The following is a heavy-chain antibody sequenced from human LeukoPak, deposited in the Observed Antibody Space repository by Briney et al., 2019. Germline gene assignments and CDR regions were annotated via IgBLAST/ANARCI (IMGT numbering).Heavy chain of an antibody. D-gene: IGHD4-17*01. J-gene: IGHJ5*02. CDR1: GGSISSYY. Sequence: PSETLSLTCTVSGGSISSYYWSWIRQPPGKRLEWIGYIYYSGSTNYNPSLKSRVTISVDTSKNQFSLKLSSVTAADTAVYYCARVMRYGDYSRWFDPWGQGTLVTVSS. CDR2: IYYSGST. CDR3: ARVMRYGDYSRWFDP. V-gene: IGHV4-59*01.